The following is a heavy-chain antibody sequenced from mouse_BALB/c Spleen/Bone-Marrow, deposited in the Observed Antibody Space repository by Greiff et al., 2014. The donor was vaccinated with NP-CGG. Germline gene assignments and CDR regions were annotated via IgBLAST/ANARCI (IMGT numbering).Heavy chain of an antibody. V-gene: IGHV4-1*02. CDR1: GFDFGGYW. CDR3: ARNGYYGWMTY. Sequence: EVNLVESGGGLVQPGGSLKLSCAASGFDFGGYWMTWVRQAPGKGLEWIGEINPDSRTINYKPSLKEKFIMSRDNAKNTLYLQMSKVRSEDTALYYCARNGYYGWMTYWGQGTLVTVSA. CDR2: INPDSRTI. J-gene: IGHJ3*01. D-gene: IGHD1-2*01.